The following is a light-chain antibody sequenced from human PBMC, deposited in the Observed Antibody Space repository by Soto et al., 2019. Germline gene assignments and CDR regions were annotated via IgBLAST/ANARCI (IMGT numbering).Light chain of an antibody. J-gene: IGKJ1*01. Sequence: EIVLTQFPGTLSLSPGERATLSCRASQSVSNNYLAWYQQKPGQAPRLLIYGASNRATGIPDRFSGNGSGTDFTLTISRLGPEDFAVYYCQQYGSSGTFGQGTKVDIK. V-gene: IGKV3-20*01. CDR3: QQYGSSGT. CDR2: GAS. CDR1: QSVSNNY.